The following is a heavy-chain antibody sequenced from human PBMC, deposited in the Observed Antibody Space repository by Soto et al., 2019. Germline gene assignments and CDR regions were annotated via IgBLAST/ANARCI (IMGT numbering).Heavy chain of an antibody. CDR2: ILDDGIDK. CDR1: GFSFSSYG. CDR3: ARDDDYGDNGLEY. Sequence: QVQLVESGGGVVQPGRSLRLSCAASGFSFSSYGMHWVRQAPGKGLEWVAVILDDGIDKDYTDAVKGRFTISRDNSKNTLYLEMNSLRAEDTAVYYCARDDDYGDNGLEYWGQGTLVTVSS. V-gene: IGHV3-33*01. J-gene: IGHJ4*02. D-gene: IGHD4-17*01.